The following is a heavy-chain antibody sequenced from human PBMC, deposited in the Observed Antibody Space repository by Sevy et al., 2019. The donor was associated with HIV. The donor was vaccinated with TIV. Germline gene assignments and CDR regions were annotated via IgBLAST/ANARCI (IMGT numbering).Heavy chain of an antibody. CDR2: MNPNSGNT. Sequence: ASVKVSCKASGYTFTSYDINWVRQATGQGLEWMGWMNPNSGNTGYAQKFQGRVTMTRNTSISTAYMELSSLRSEDTAVYYCATGVHDSWSGYFHYYGMDVWGQGTTVTVSS. CDR3: ATGVHDSWSGYFHYYGMDV. CDR1: GYTFTSYD. D-gene: IGHD3-3*01. J-gene: IGHJ6*02. V-gene: IGHV1-8*01.